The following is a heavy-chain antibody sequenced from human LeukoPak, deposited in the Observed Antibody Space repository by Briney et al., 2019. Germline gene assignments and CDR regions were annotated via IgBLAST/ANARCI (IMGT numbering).Heavy chain of an antibody. D-gene: IGHD3-3*01. CDR3: ARVASARYNWLDP. CDR2: IYYSGST. CDR1: GGSISSGGYY. V-gene: IGHV4-31*03. Sequence: SQTLSLTCTVSGGSISSGGYYWSWIRQHPGKGLEWIGYIYYSGSTYYNPSLKSRVTISVDTSKNQFSLKLSSVTAADTAVYYCARVASARYNWLDPWGQGTLVTVSS. J-gene: IGHJ5*02.